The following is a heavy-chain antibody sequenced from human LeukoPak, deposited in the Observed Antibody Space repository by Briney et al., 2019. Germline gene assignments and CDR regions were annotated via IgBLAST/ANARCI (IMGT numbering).Heavy chain of an antibody. CDR1: GFTFDDYA. CDR3: AKDDGGSFDY. CDR2: ISWNSGSI. Sequence: PGGSLRLSCAASGFTFDDYAMHWVRQAPGKGLEWVSGISWNSGSIGYADSVKGRFTISRDNAKSSLYLQMNSLRAEDTALYYCAKDDGGSFDYWGQGTLVTVSS. J-gene: IGHJ4*02. V-gene: IGHV3-9*01.